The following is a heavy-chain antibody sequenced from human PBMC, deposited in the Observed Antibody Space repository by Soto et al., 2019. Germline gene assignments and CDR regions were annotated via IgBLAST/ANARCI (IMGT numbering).Heavy chain of an antibody. J-gene: IGHJ6*03. CDR2: IYYSGGT. Sequence: SETLSLTCTVSGGSISSYYWSWIRQPPGKGLEWIGYIYYSGGTNYNPSLKSRVTISVDTSKNQFSLKLSSVTAADTAVYYCASAISSSWYNYYYMDVWGKGTTVTVSS. CDR1: GGSISSYY. CDR3: ASAISSSWYNYYYMDV. V-gene: IGHV4-59*08. D-gene: IGHD6-13*01.